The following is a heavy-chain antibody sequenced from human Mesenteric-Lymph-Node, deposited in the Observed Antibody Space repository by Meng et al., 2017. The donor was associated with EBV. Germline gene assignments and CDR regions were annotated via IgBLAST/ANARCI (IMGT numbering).Heavy chain of an antibody. V-gene: IGHV1-18*01. Sequence: QVRLGQSGAEVKKPGASVKASCKAFGYTVASYGISWVRQAPGQGLEWVGWISVFNGDTNYAQNFQGRLTLTTDTSTATAYMELRSLRSDDTAVYYCVRSRRLFDWLPVQPSWGQGTLVTVSS. CDR2: ISVFNGDT. CDR3: VRSRRLFDWLPVQPS. J-gene: IGHJ5*02. D-gene: IGHD3-9*01. CDR1: GYTVASYG.